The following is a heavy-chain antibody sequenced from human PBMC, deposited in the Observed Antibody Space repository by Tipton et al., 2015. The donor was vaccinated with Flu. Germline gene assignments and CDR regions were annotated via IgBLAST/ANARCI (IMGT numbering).Heavy chain of an antibody. CDR3: ARETQWSNFDY. V-gene: IGHV3-7*01. J-gene: IGHJ4*02. Sequence: SLRLSCAASGFSFNNYWMNWVREAPGKGLEWVTNIKEDGSEKYYVDSVKGRFTISRDNTKNSLYLQMSSLRAEDTAIYYCARETQWSNFDYWGQGTLVTVSS. D-gene: IGHD2-15*01. CDR1: GFSFNNYW. CDR2: IKEDGSEK.